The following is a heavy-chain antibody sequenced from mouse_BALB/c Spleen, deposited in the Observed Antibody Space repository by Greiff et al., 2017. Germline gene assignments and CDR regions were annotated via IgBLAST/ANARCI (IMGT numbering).Heavy chain of an antibody. CDR3: ARCPFITTVVANGYAMDY. D-gene: IGHD1-1*01. Sequence: QVQLQQSGAELARPGASVKLSCKASGYTFTSYWMQWVKQRPGQGLEWIGAIYPGDGDTRYTQKFKGKATLTADKSSSTAYMQLSSLASEDSAVYYCARCPFITTVVANGYAMDYWGQGTSVTVSS. V-gene: IGHV1-87*01. CDR1: GYTFTSYW. J-gene: IGHJ4*01. CDR2: IYPGDGDT.